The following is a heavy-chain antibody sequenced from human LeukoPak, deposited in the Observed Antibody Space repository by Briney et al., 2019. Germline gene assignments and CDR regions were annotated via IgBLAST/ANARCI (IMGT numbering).Heavy chain of an antibody. V-gene: IGHV1-69*13. Sequence: SVKVSCKASGGTFSSYAISWVRQSPGQGLEWMGGIIPIFGTANYAQKFQGRVTITADESTSTAYMELRSLRSEDTAVYYCARPVDTAMVGQFDYWGQGTLVTVSS. CDR1: GGTFSSYA. CDR2: IIPIFGTA. CDR3: ARPVDTAMVGQFDY. D-gene: IGHD5-18*01. J-gene: IGHJ4*02.